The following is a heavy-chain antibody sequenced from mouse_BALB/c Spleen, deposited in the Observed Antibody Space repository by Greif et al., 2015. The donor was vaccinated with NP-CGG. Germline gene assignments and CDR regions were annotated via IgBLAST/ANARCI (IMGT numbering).Heavy chain of an antibody. CDR2: IYPGDGDT. D-gene: IGHD1-1*01. CDR1: GYAFSSSW. Sequence: VKLMESGPELVKPGASVKISCKASGYAFSSSWMNWMKQRPGQGLEWIGRIYPGDGDTNYNGKFKGKATLTADKSSSTAYMQLSSLTSVDSAVYFCARQTTDPFAYWGQGTLVTVSA. CDR3: ARQTTDPFAY. V-gene: IGHV1-82*01. J-gene: IGHJ3*01.